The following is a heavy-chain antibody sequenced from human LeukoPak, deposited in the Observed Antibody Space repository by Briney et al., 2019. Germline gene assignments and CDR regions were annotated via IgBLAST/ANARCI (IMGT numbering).Heavy chain of an antibody. CDR1: GGSISSSSYY. CDR3: ARGVGRLRLPLGY. D-gene: IGHD5-12*01. Sequence: SETLSLTCTVSGGSISSSSYYWGWIRQPPGKGLEWIGSIYYSGSTYYNPSLKSRVTISVDTSKNQFSLKLSSVTAADTAVYYCARGVGRLRLPLGYWGQGTLVTVSS. V-gene: IGHV4-39*01. CDR2: IYYSGST. J-gene: IGHJ4*02.